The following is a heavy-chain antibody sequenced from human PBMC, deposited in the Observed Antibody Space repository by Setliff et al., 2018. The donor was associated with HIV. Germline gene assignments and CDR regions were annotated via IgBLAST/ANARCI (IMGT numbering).Heavy chain of an antibody. Sequence: GGSLRLSCAASAFTFSNAWMSWVRQAPGKGLEWVGRIKSRTDGGTTDYAAPVKGRFTISRDDSKNTLYLQMNSLKTEDTAVYYCTTIQKLTTPVDYWGQGTLVTVSS. J-gene: IGHJ4*02. CDR2: IKSRTDGGTT. CDR3: TTIQKLTTPVDY. V-gene: IGHV3-15*01. D-gene: IGHD4-17*01. CDR1: AFTFSNAW.